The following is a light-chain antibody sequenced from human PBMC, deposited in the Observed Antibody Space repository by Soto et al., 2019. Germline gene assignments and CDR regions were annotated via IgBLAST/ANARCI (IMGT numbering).Light chain of an antibody. J-gene: IGLJ1*01. CDR1: SSDTAGYNY. CDR3: SSYTTSNTPLYV. Sequence: QSALTQPASVSGSPGQSITISCTGTSSDTAGYNYVSWYQQHPGKAPKLMIYEVSNRPSGVSNRFSGSQSGNTASLTISGLQAEDEANYYCSSYTTSNTPLYVFGTGTKATV. CDR2: EVS. V-gene: IGLV2-14*01.